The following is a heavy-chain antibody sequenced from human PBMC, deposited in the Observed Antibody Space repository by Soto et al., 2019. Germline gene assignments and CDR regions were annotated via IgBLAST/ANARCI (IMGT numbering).Heavy chain of an antibody. J-gene: IGHJ6*03. Sequence: QVQLVESGGGLVKPGGSLRLSCAASGFTFSDYYMSWIRQAPGKGLECVSYISSSGSTIYYADSVKGRFTISRDNAKNSLYLQMNSLRAEDTAVYYCARDSYDFWSGYYANHYYYYMDVWGKGTTVTVSS. CDR3: ARDSYDFWSGYYANHYYYYMDV. CDR1: GFTFSDYY. CDR2: ISSSGSTI. D-gene: IGHD3-3*01. V-gene: IGHV3-11*01.